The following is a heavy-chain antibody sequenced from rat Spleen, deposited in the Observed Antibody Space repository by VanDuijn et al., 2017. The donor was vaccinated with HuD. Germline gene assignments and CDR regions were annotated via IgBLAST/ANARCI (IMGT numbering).Heavy chain of an antibody. CDR2: INSAGST. Sequence: EVQLQESGPGLVKPSQSLSLTCSVTGYSITSTYRWNWIRKFPGNKLEWMGYINSAGSTNYNPSLKSRISITRDTSKNQFFLQVNSVTTEDTATYYCARGSVPPYYYVMDAWGQGASVTVSS. J-gene: IGHJ4*01. CDR1: GYSITSTYR. CDR3: ARGSVPPYYYVMDA. D-gene: IGHD1-5*01. V-gene: IGHV3-3*01.